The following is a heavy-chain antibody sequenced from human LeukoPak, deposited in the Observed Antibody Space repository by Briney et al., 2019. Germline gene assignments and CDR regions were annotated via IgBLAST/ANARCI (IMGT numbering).Heavy chain of an antibody. CDR1: GFALRSYS. CDR3: ARVRGGWYYFDY. J-gene: IGHJ4*02. V-gene: IGHV3-21*01. CDR2: ISSSSSSK. Sequence: GGSLRLSCAASGFALRSYSMNWVRQAPGKGLEWVSFISSSSSSKYYADSVKGRFTISRDNAKNSLYLQMNSLRADDTAVYYCARVRGGWYYFDYWGQGTLVTVSS. D-gene: IGHD2-15*01.